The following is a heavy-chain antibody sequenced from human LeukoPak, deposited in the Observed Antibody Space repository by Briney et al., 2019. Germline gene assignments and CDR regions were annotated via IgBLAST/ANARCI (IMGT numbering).Heavy chain of an antibody. Sequence: PGGTLRLSCAASGFTFSDYYMSWIRQAPGKGLEWVSYISSSGSTIYYADSVKGRFTISRDNAKNSLYLQMNSLRAEDTAVYYCARDNSGYYDSSGYYSWFDPWGQGTLVTVSS. J-gene: IGHJ5*02. D-gene: IGHD3-22*01. CDR3: ARDNSGYYDSSGYYSWFDP. CDR2: ISSSGSTI. CDR1: GFTFSDYY. V-gene: IGHV3-11*01.